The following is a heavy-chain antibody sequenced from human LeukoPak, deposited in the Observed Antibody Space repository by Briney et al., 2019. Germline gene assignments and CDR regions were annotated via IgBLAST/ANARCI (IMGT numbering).Heavy chain of an antibody. V-gene: IGHV6-1*01. CDR3: ARIAVAVTPV. CDR1: GDSVSSNSAA. CDR2: TFFRSKWSY. Sequence: PSQTLSLTCAISGDSVSSNSAAWSSIRQSPSRGLEWLGRTFFRSKWSYEYAVSLKSRITINPDTSKNQFSLQLISVTPEDTAVYYCARIAVAVTPVWGQGTLVTVSS. J-gene: IGHJ4*02. D-gene: IGHD6-19*01.